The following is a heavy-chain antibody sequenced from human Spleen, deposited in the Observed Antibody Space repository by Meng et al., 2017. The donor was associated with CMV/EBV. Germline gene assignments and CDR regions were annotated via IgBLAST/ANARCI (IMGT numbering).Heavy chain of an antibody. CDR1: GFTFSDYY. J-gene: IGHJ4*02. CDR2: ISSSGSTI. CDR3: ARDAGDDILTGYFDY. D-gene: IGHD3-9*01. V-gene: IGHV3-11*01. Sequence: GESLKISCAASGFTFSDYYMSWIRQAPGKGLEWVSYISSSGSTIYYADSVKGRFTISRDNAKNSLYLQMNSLRAEDTAVYYCARDAGDDILTGYFDYWGQGTLVTVSS.